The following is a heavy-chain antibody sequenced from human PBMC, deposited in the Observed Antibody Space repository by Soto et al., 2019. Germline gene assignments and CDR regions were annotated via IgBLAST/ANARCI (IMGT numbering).Heavy chain of an antibody. CDR3: ARDKDWAFDS. CDR2: IYLGESHG. V-gene: IGHV5-51*01. J-gene: IGHJ4*02. CDR1: AYTFKTYG. D-gene: IGHD3-9*01. Sequence: PGESLKISCKVSAYTFKTYGIGWVRQRPGKGLEWMGIIYLGESHGRYSPSFEGQVTISADQSISTTYLQWSSLRAEDTAVYYCARDKDWAFDSWGQGTLVTVSS.